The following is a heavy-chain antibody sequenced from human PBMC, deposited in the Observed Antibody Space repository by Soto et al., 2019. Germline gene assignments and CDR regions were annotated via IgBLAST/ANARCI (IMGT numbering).Heavy chain of an antibody. J-gene: IGHJ4*02. CDR3: AREQSGEADIVAEGYLKTFDY. CDR1: GFTFSDHY. CDR2: TRNKANSYTT. V-gene: IGHV3-72*01. D-gene: IGHD5-12*01. Sequence: QPGGSLRLSCAASGFTFSDHYMDWVRQAPGKGLEWVGRTRNKANSYTTEYAASVKGRFTISRDDSKNSLYLQMNSLKTEDTAVYYCAREQSGEADIVAEGYLKTFDYWGQGTLVTVSS.